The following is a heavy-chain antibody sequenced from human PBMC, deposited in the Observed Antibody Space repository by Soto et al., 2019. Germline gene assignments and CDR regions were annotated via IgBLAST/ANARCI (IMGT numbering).Heavy chain of an antibody. D-gene: IGHD3-3*01. Sequence: SETLSLTCTVSGGSISSYYWSWIRQPPGKGLEWIGYIYYSGSTNYNPSLKSRVTISVDTSKNQFSLKLSSVTAADTAVYYCARNNYDFWSGPTFDYWGQGTLVTVSS. V-gene: IGHV4-59*01. J-gene: IGHJ4*02. CDR1: GGSISSYY. CDR3: ARNNYDFWSGPTFDY. CDR2: IYYSGST.